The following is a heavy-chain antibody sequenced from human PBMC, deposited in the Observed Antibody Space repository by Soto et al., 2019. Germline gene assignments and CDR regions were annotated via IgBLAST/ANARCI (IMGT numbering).Heavy chain of an antibody. D-gene: IGHD3-22*01. CDR2: ISSSSSYI. CDR3: ASSPHKDSRPDY. V-gene: IGHV3-21*04. CDR1: GFTFSSYS. J-gene: IGHJ4*02. Sequence: GSLRLSCAASGFTFSSYSMNWVRQAPGKGLEWVSSISSSSSYIYYADSVKGRLTISRDNAKNSLYLQMNSLRAEDTAVYYCASSPHKDSRPDYWGQGTLVTVSS.